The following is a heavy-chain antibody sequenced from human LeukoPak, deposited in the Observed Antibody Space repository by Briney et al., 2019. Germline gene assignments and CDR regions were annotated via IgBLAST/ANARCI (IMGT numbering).Heavy chain of an antibody. D-gene: IGHD3-10*01. V-gene: IGHV1-2*02. Sequence: ASVKVSCRASGYTFTGYYMHWVRQAPGQGLEWMGWINPNSGGTNYAQKFQGRVTMTRDTSISTAYMELSRLRSDDTAVYYCARDYGSGSYFSLLYYYYGMDVWGQGTTVTVSS. CDR2: INPNSGGT. CDR1: GYTFTGYY. CDR3: ARDYGSGSYFSLLYYYYGMDV. J-gene: IGHJ6*02.